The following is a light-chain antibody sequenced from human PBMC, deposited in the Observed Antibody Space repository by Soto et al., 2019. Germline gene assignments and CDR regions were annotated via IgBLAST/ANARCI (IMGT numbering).Light chain of an antibody. Sequence: QSVLTQPASVSGSPGQSITISCTGASSDVGDYSYVSWYQEHPGQVPKLIIFEVTTRPSGVSDRFSGSRSGNTASLTISGLQAEDEADYYCLSHTGSRTLFGGGTKVTVL. CDR1: SSDVGDYSY. CDR3: LSHTGSRTL. CDR2: EVT. J-gene: IGLJ3*02. V-gene: IGLV2-14*01.